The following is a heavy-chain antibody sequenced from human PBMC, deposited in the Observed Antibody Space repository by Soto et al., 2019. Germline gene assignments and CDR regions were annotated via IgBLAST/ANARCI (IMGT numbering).Heavy chain of an antibody. D-gene: IGHD3-16*02. CDR3: ARELNQNYDYVWGSYRNYGMDV. Sequence: QVQLVQSGAEVKKPGASVKVSCKASGYTFTSYDINWVRQATGQGLAWMGWMNPNSGNTGYAQKFQGRVTMTRNTSISTAYMELSSLRSEDTAVYYCARELNQNYDYVWGSYRNYGMDVWGQGTTVTVSS. CDR1: GYTFTSYD. V-gene: IGHV1-8*01. CDR2: MNPNSGNT. J-gene: IGHJ6*02.